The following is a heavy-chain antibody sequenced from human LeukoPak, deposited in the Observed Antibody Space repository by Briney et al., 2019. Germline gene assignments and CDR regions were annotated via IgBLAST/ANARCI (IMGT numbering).Heavy chain of an antibody. J-gene: IGHJ4*02. CDR3: AKATGYSSGPPVDY. CDR1: GFTFDDYA. D-gene: IGHD6-19*01. CDR2: ISWNSGSI. V-gene: IGHV3-9*01. Sequence: PGRSLRLSCAASGFTFDDYAMHWVRHAPGKGLEWVSGISWNSGSIGYADSVKGRFTISRDNAKNSLYLQMNSLRAEDTALYYCAKATGYSSGPPVDYWGQGTLVTVSS.